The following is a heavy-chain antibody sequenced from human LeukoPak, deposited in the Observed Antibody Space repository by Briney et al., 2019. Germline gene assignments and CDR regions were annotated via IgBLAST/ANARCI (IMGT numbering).Heavy chain of an antibody. CDR3: ARVSGWYWFDQ. J-gene: IGHJ5*02. D-gene: IGHD6-19*01. CDR1: GFTFSSYA. CDR2: VSSNGGNT. Sequence: PGGSLRLSCAASGFTFSSYAIHWVRQAPGKGLEYVSTVSSNGGNTYYANSVKGRFTISRDNSKNTLYLHMGSLRPEDMAVYYCARVSGWYWFDQWGQGTLVTVSS. V-gene: IGHV3-64*01.